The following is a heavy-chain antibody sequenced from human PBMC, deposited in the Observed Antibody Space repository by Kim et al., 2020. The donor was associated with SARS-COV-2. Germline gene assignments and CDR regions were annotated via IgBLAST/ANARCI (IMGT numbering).Heavy chain of an antibody. D-gene: IGHD5-12*01. CDR1: GYTFGHYG. CDR2: ITINN. CDR3: ARSSRDGYLIDL. Sequence: ASVKVSCKASGYTFGHYGITWVRQAPGQGFEWMGWITINNEKLQGRVTMTTDTATSTAYMELGSLRSDDTAVYYCARSSRDGYLIDLWGQGTLVIVSS. V-gene: IGHV1-18*01. J-gene: IGHJ5*02.